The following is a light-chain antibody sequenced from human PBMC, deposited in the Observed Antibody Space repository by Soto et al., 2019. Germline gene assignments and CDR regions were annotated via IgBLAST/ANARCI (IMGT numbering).Light chain of an antibody. V-gene: IGKV1-12*01. Sequence: DIQMTQSPSTLSASVGDTVTITCRASQGLKFLAWYQQKPGKAPRLLIYEATNLQSGVPPRFSGRGSGTDFTLTISSLQPEDFATYFCQQANSFPITFGQGTRLEIK. CDR2: EAT. CDR1: QGLKF. J-gene: IGKJ5*01. CDR3: QQANSFPIT.